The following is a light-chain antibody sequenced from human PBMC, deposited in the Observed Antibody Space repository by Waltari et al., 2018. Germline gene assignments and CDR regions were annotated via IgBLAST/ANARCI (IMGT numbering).Light chain of an antibody. J-gene: IGKJ4*01. Sequence: DIVMTQSPDSLAVSLGERATINCKSSQSVLFNFNNKNYLGWYQHKPGRPPKPLIYWASTRESGVPDRFSGSGSGTDFNLTISSLQAEDVAVYYCQQYYITPLTFGGGTKVEIK. CDR1: QSVLFNFNNKNY. V-gene: IGKV4-1*01. CDR2: WAS. CDR3: QQYYITPLT.